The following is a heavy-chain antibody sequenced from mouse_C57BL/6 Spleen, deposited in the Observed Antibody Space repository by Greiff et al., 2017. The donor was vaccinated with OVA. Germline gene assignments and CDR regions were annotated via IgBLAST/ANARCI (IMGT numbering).Heavy chain of an antibody. V-gene: IGHV1-80*01. D-gene: IGHD1-1*01. J-gene: IGHJ1*03. CDR1: GYAFSSYW. CDR3: ARGYYGVEGYFDV. CDR2: IYPGDGDT. Sequence: QVQLQQSGAELVKPGASVKISCKASGYAFSSYWMNWVKQRPGKGLEWIGQIYPGDGDTNYNGKFKGKATLTADKSSSTAYMQLSSLTSEDSAVYFCARGYYGVEGYFDVWGTGTTVTVSS.